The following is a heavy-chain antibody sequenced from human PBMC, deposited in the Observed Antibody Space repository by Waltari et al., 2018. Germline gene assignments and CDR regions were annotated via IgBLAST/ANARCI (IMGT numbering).Heavy chain of an antibody. Sequence: EVQLLESGGDLVQPGGSLRLSCAASGFTFSSYALGWVRRGAGNGLGWVPSSSGSGGSTYYADAVKGRFTISRDYSKNTLYLQMNSLRAEDTAVYYCSRGYWGQGTLVTVSS. V-gene: IGHV3-23*01. CDR3: SRGY. J-gene: IGHJ4*02. CDR2: SSGSGGST. D-gene: IGHD3-10*01. CDR1: GFTFSSYA.